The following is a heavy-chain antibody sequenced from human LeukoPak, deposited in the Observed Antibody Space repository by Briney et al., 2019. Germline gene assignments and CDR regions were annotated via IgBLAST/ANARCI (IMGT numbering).Heavy chain of an antibody. Sequence: SVKVSRKASGGTFSSYAISWVRQAPGQGLEWMGGIIPIFGTANYAQKFQGRVTITADKSTSTAYTELSSLRSEDTAVYYCARGGITFGGVIVPNWFDPWGQGTLVTVSP. V-gene: IGHV1-69*06. CDR1: GGTFSSYA. CDR2: IIPIFGTA. J-gene: IGHJ5*02. CDR3: ARGGITFGGVIVPNWFDP. D-gene: IGHD3-16*02.